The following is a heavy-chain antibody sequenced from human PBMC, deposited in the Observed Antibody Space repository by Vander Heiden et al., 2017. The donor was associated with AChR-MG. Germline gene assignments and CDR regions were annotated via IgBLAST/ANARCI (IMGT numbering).Heavy chain of an antibody. CDR1: GDSLTSYW. D-gene: IGHD4-17*01. CDR2: IYPGDSDT. CDR3: ARLKDDGDYDG. Sequence: EVQLVQSGAEVKKPGESVKISGKGSGDSLTSYWSGWVRQTPGKGLEWMGIIYPGDSDTRYSPSFQGQVTISADKSISTAYLQWSSLKASYTAMYYCARLKDDGDYDGWGQGTLVTVSS. V-gene: IGHV5-51*01. J-gene: IGHJ4*02.